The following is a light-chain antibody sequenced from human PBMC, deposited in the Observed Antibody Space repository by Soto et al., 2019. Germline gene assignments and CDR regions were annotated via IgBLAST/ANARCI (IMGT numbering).Light chain of an antibody. V-gene: IGKV4-1*01. CDR1: QSILYSSNNKNY. Sequence: DIVMTQSPDSLAVSLGERATINCKSSQSILYSSNNKNYLAWYQQRPGQPPKLLIYLASTRESGVPDRFSGSGSGTDFTLTIRSLQAEDRAIYFCQHYSSPPFAFGPGTRVDI. CDR2: LAS. J-gene: IGKJ3*01. CDR3: QHYSSPPFA.